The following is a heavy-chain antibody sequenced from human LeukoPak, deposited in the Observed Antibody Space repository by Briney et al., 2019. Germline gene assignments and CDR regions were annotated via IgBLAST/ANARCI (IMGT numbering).Heavy chain of an antibody. D-gene: IGHD6-19*01. Sequence: AGTSLRLSCAASGFTFSGSDMHWVRQAPGKRLEWVATISYDGGKKNYAAAVQGRFTVSRDNPVNTLNLQMNSLRVEDTALYYCAKDGQAVGEYYFDYWGQGTLVTVSS. CDR2: ISYDGGKK. J-gene: IGHJ4*02. V-gene: IGHV3-30*18. CDR1: GFTFSGSD. CDR3: AKDGQAVGEYYFDY.